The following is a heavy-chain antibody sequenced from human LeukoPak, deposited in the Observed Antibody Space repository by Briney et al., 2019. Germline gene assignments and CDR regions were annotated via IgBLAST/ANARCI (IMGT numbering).Heavy chain of an antibody. CDR1: GGSISSYY. Sequence: PSETLSLTCTVSGGSISSYYWSWIRQPPGKGLEWIGYIYYSGSTNYNPSLKSRVTISVDTSKNQFSLKLSSVTAADTAVYYCARDYGPSSSWYGYWGQGTLVTVSS. V-gene: IGHV4-59*01. D-gene: IGHD6-13*01. CDR2: IYYSGST. J-gene: IGHJ4*02. CDR3: ARDYGPSSSWYGY.